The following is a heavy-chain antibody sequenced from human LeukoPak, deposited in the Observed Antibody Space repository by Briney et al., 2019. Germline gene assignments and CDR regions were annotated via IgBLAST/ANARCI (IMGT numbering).Heavy chain of an antibody. CDR3: ARDVHDYGDY. J-gene: IGHJ4*02. CDR2: IIPILGIA. Sequence: SVKVPCKASGGTFSSYAISWVRQAPGQGLEWMGRIIPILGIANYAQKFQGRVTITADKSTSTAYMELSSLRSEDTAVYYCARDVHDYGDYWGQGTLVTVSS. D-gene: IGHD3-10*02. CDR1: GGTFSSYA. V-gene: IGHV1-69*04.